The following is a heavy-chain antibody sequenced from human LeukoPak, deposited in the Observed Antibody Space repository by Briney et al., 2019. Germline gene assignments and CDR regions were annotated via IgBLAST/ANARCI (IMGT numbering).Heavy chain of an antibody. CDR2: IYPNSGVT. CDR1: GYSFTDYY. Sequence: ASVKVCCKASGYSFTDYYIHWVREAPGQGLEWMGWIYPNSGVTNYAQSFQGRVTVTRDTSISASYMDLSSLTSDDTAVYFCVRDVRAGRNDAFDVWGQGTMVTVSS. D-gene: IGHD1-14*01. CDR3: VRDVRAGRNDAFDV. J-gene: IGHJ3*01. V-gene: IGHV1-2*02.